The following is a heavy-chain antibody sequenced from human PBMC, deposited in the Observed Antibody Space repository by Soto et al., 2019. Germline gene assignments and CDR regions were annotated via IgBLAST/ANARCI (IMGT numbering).Heavy chain of an antibody. Sequence: QVQLVQSGAEVKKPGSSVKVSCKASGGTFSSYAISWVRQAPGQGLEWMGGIIPISGTANYAQKFQGRVTITADESTSTASMELSSLRSEDTAVYYCARAQGSSTSLEIYYYYYYGMDVWGQGTTVTGSS. D-gene: IGHD2-2*01. V-gene: IGHV1-69*01. CDR2: IIPISGTA. CDR1: GGTFSSYA. J-gene: IGHJ6*02. CDR3: ARAQGSSTSLEIYYYYYYGMDV.